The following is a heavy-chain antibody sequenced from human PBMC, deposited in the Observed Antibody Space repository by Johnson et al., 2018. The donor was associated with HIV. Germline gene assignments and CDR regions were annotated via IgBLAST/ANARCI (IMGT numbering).Heavy chain of an antibody. Sequence: VQLVESGGGLVQPGGSLRLSCAASGFTFSSYDMHWVRQATGKGLEWVSAIGTAGDTYYPGSVKGRFTISRENAKNSLYLQMNSLRAGDTAVYYCAKDSTYYDSGGAFDIWGQGTMVTVSS. CDR3: AKDSTYYDSGGAFDI. CDR1: GFTFSSYD. CDR2: IGTAGDT. J-gene: IGHJ3*02. D-gene: IGHD3-3*01. V-gene: IGHV3-13*01.